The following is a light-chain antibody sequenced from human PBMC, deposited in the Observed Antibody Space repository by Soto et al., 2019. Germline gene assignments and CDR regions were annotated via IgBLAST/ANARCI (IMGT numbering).Light chain of an antibody. CDR1: SSDVGAYDY. J-gene: IGLJ3*02. Sequence: QSVLAQPPSASGSPGQSVTISCTGTSSDVGAYDYVSWYQQHPGEAPKLLIYEVTKRHSGVPERFSASKSGDTASLTVSGLQAEDEADYYCQAYDYSLTASVFGGGTKVTVL. CDR3: QAYDYSLTASV. CDR2: EVT. V-gene: IGLV2-8*01.